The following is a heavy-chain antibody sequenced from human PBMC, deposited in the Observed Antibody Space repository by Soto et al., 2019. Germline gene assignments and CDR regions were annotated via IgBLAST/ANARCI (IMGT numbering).Heavy chain of an antibody. J-gene: IGHJ6*02. Sequence: ELQLLESGVGLAQPGGSLRLSCAASGFTFSSYGMNWVRQAPGKGLEWVSALSGSGDTTYYADSVRGRFSISRDNSKNTLYLQMSSLRGEDTAVYYCAKGTQFFYYYAMDVWGQGTTVTVSS. CDR1: GFTFSSYG. CDR2: LSGSGDTT. V-gene: IGHV3-23*01. CDR3: AKGTQFFYYYAMDV.